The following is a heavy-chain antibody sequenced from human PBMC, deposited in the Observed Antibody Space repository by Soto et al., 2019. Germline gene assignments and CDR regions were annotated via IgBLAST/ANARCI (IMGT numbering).Heavy chain of an antibody. D-gene: IGHD2-2*01. Sequence: GGSLRLSCAASGFTFSDYYMSWIRQAPGKGLEWVSYISSSGSTIYYADSVKGRFTISRDNAKNSLYLQMNSLRAEDTAVYYFARDHLGYCISTSCSSWFDPWGQGTLVTGSS. J-gene: IGHJ5*02. CDR2: ISSSGSTI. V-gene: IGHV3-11*01. CDR1: GFTFSDYY. CDR3: ARDHLGYCISTSCSSWFDP.